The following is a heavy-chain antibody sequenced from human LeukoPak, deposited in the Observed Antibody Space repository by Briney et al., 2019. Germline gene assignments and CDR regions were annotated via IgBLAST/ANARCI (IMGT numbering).Heavy chain of an antibody. J-gene: IGHJ5*02. Sequence: GRSLRLSCAASGFTFSSYAMHWVRQAPGKGLEWVAVISYDGSNKYYADSVKGRFTISRDHSKNTLYLQMNSLRAEDTAVYYCARDPPSRYSSRGFDPWGQGTLVTVSS. D-gene: IGHD6-13*01. CDR1: GFTFSSYA. CDR2: ISYDGSNK. CDR3: ARDPPSRYSSRGFDP. V-gene: IGHV3-30-3*01.